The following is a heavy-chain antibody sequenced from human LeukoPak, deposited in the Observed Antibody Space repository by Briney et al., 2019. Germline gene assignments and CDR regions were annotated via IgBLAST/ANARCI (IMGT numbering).Heavy chain of an antibody. CDR2: IYSSGST. CDR3: ARSDGYGLVDI. Sequence: NPSETLSLTCSVSGASLSRVSNYWGWTRQPPGKTLDGIGCIYSSGSTSYNSSLQSRFIIIISTPKNHFSLTLSSVTTPRMAVDYCARSDGYGLVDIWGQGTMVTVSS. J-gene: IGHJ3*02. V-gene: IGHV4-39*07. D-gene: IGHD3-10*01. CDR1: GASLSRVSNY.